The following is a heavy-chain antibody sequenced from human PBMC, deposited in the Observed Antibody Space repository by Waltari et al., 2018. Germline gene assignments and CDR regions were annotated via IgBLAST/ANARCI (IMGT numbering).Heavy chain of an antibody. V-gene: IGHV1-2*02. J-gene: IGHJ4*02. CDR1: GYTFTGYY. D-gene: IGHD6-19*01. Sequence: QVQLVQSGAEVKKPGASVKVSCKASGYTFTGYYMHWVRQAPGQGLEWMGWINPNSGGTNYEQKFQGRVTMTRDTSISKAYMELSRLRSDDTAVYYCARDLSRGYSSGWYSDYWGQGTLVTVSS. CDR2: INPNSGGT. CDR3: ARDLSRGYSSGWYSDY.